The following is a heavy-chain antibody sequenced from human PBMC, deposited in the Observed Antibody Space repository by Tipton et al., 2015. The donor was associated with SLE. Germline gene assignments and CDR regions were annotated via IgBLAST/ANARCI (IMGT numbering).Heavy chain of an antibody. CDR1: GGSISSHY. Sequence: TLSLTCTVSGGSISSHYWSWLRQPPGKGPEWIGRITNNGNTYYIPSLQSRVTMSVDTSKNHFSLKLSSVTAADTAVYYCARHDTNYGRNWFDPWGQGTLVTVSS. V-gene: IGHV4-59*04. CDR3: ARHDTNYGRNWFDP. CDR2: ITNNGNT. D-gene: IGHD2-8*01. J-gene: IGHJ5*02.